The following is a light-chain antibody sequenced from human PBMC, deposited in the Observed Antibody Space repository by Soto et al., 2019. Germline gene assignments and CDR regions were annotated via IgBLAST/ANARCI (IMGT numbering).Light chain of an antibody. V-gene: IGKV4-1*01. CDR3: QQYYSTRT. CDR1: QSVLYSSNNKNY. CDR2: WAS. J-gene: IGKJ1*01. Sequence: DIVMTQSPDSLAVSLGERATSNCKSSQSVLYSSNNKNYLAWYQQKPGQPPKVLIYWASTRESGVPDRFSGSGSGTDFTLTISSLQAEDVAVYYCQQYYSTRTFGQGTKVDIK.